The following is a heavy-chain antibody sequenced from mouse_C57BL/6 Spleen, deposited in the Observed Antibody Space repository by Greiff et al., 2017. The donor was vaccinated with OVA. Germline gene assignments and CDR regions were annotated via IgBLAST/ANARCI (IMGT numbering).Heavy chain of an antibody. CDR1: GYTFTSYR. CDR2: IDPSDSET. V-gene: IGHV1-52*01. CDR3: ASEGWDGGFAY. D-gene: IGHD3-3*01. Sequence: QVQLQQPGAELVRPGSSVKLSCKASGYTFTSYRMHWVKQGPIQGLEWIGNIDPSDSETHYNQKFKDKATLTVDKSSSTAYVQLSSLTSEDSAVYYCASEGWDGGFAYWGQGTLVAVSA. J-gene: IGHJ3*01.